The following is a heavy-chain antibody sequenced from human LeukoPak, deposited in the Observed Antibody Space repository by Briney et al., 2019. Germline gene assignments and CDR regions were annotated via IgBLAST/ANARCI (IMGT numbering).Heavy chain of an antibody. CDR1: GYTFTSYG. CDR3: ARVGRFRSASCCIFDY. Sequence: GASVKVSCKASGYTFTSYGISWVRQAPGQGLEWMGWISAYNGNTNYAQKLQGRVTMTTDTSTSTAYMELRSLRSDDTAVYYCARVGRFRSASCCIFDYWGQGTLVTVSS. V-gene: IGHV1-18*01. J-gene: IGHJ4*02. D-gene: IGHD2-2*01. CDR2: ISAYNGNT.